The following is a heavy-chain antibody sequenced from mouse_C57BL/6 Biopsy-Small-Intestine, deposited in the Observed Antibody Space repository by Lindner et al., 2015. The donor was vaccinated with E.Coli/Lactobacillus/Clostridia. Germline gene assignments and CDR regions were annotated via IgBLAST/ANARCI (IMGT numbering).Heavy chain of an antibody. CDR3: ARSYSNYYYALDY. J-gene: IGHJ4*01. D-gene: IGHD2-5*01. V-gene: IGHV1-82*01. CDR2: IYPGDGDT. CDR1: GYIFSQSW. Sequence: VQLQESGPELVKPGASVKISCKTSGYIFSQSWMNWVKQRPGEGLEWIGWIYPGDGDTNYNGKFRDKATLTADKSSSTAYMQLSGLTSEDSAVYFCARSYSNYYYALDYWGQGTSVTVSS.